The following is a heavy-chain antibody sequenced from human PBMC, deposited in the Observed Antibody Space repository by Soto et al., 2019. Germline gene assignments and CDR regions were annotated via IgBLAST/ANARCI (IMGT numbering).Heavy chain of an antibody. V-gene: IGHV1-18*04. CDR1: GYTFINHG. CDR2: VSGSNGKT. Sequence: ASVKVSCKASGYTFINHGISWVRQAPGQGLEWMGWVSGSNGKTKYAQKFQGRVTMTRETSTSTAHMELRNLTSDDTAVYFCARDFYPLAYYFDPWGQGTLVTVSS. CDR3: ARDFYPLAYYFDP. J-gene: IGHJ4*02.